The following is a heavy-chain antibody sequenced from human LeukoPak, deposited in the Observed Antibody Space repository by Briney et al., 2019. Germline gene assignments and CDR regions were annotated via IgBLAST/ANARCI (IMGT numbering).Heavy chain of an antibody. V-gene: IGHV3-74*01. CDR3: AASFRVTGTTNYY. D-gene: IGHD1-20*01. J-gene: IGHJ4*02. Sequence: GGSLRLSCAESGFTFTSHWMHWVRQAPGKGLVWVSHISDDGKKTNYADSVKGRFTISRDVAKNTLHLHMDSLRGEDTAVYYCAASFRVTGTTNYYWGRGTRVTVSS. CDR1: GFTFTSHW. CDR2: ISDDGKKT.